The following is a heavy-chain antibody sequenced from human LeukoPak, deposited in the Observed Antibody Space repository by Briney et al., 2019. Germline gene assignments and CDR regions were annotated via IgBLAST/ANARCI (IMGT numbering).Heavy chain of an antibody. CDR3: ARLREGVIVVIFDY. Sequence: ASVKVSCKASGYTFTSYGISWVRQAPGQGLEWMGWISAYNGNTNYAQKLQGRVTMTTDTSTSTAYMELRSLRSDDTAVYYCARLREGVIVVIFDYWGQGTLVTVSS. CDR2: ISAYNGNT. D-gene: IGHD3-22*01. CDR1: GYTFTSYG. J-gene: IGHJ4*02. V-gene: IGHV1-18*01.